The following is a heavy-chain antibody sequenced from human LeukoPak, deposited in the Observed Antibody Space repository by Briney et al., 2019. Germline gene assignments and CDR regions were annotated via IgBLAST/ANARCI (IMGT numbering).Heavy chain of an antibody. Sequence: PGGSLRLSCAASGFTFSSYAMSWVRQAPGKGLEWVSAISGSGGSIYYADSVKGRFTISRDNAKNSLYLQMNSLRAEDTAVYYCARSSSGWPFDYWGQGTLVTVSS. CDR3: ARSSSGWPFDY. CDR1: GFTFSSYA. CDR2: ISGSGGSI. V-gene: IGHV3-23*01. D-gene: IGHD6-19*01. J-gene: IGHJ4*02.